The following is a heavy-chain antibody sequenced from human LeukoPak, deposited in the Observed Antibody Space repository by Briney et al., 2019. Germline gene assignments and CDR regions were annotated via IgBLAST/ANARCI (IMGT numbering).Heavy chain of an antibody. J-gene: IGHJ4*02. CDR3: VKGGDIVLLMYALDY. CDR1: GFTFSRYG. CDR2: LSATGGST. V-gene: IGHV3-23*01. Sequence: PGGSLRLSCVASGFTFSRYGMTWVRQAPGKGLEWVSALSATGGSTYYADSVKGRFTISRDNSKNTLYLQMNGLRVEDTAVYYCVKGGDIVLLMYALDYWGQGTLVTVSS. D-gene: IGHD2-8*01.